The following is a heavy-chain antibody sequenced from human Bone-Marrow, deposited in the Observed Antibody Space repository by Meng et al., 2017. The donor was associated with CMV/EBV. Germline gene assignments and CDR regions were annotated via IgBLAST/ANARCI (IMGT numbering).Heavy chain of an antibody. D-gene: IGHD5-18*01. J-gene: IGHJ4*02. CDR3: ARRRYSYGVIDY. V-gene: IGHV4-59*08. CDR1: GGSISSYY. Sequence: SETLSLTCTVSGGSISSYYWSWIRQSPGRGLEWIGYIDYSAYTNYNPSLESRVTISVDTAKNQFSLKLSSVTAADTAVYFCARRRYSYGVIDYWGQGALVTVSS. CDR2: IDYSAYT.